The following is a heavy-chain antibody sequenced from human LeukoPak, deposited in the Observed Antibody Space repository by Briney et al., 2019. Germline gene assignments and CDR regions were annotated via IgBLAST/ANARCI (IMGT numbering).Heavy chain of an antibody. CDR3: ARDWGY. Sequence: TGGSLRLSCAASGFTFSNYPMNWVRQAPGKGLEWVSVISSGGSTSYADSVKGRCTISRDNSKNTVYPQMNSLRAEDTAIYYCARDWGYWGQGILVTVSS. V-gene: IGHV3-23*01. J-gene: IGHJ4*02. D-gene: IGHD7-27*01. CDR1: GFTFSNYP. CDR2: ISSGGST.